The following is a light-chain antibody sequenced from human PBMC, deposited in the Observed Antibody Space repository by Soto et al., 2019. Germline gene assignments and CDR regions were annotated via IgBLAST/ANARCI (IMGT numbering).Light chain of an antibody. Sequence: EIVLTQSPGTLSSSPGERATLSCRASQSVSSSYLAWYQQKPGQAPRLLIYGASSRATGIPDRFSGSGSGTDLTLTISRLAHEDFAVYYCQQYGSSPPYTFGQGTKLEIK. CDR3: QQYGSSPPYT. CDR1: QSVSSSY. J-gene: IGKJ2*01. CDR2: GAS. V-gene: IGKV3-20*01.